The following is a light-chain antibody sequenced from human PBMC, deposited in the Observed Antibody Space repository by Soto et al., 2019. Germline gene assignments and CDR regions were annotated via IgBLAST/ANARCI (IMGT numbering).Light chain of an antibody. CDR3: QQYGSSIT. CDR2: GTS. J-gene: IGKJ5*01. Sequence: EIVLTQSPGTLSLSPGERATLSCRASHSVPRSYLAWYQQIPGQAPRLLIYGTSSRATGIPDRFSGSGSGTDFTLTISRLEPEDFAVFYCQQYGSSITFGQGTRLE. V-gene: IGKV3-20*01. CDR1: HSVPRSY.